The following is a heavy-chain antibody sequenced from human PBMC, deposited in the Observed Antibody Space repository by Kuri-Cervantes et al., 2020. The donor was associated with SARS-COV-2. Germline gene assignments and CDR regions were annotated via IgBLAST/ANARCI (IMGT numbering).Heavy chain of an antibody. Sequence: SETLSLTCTVSGGSISSYYWSWIRQPPGKGLEWIGYIYYSGSTNYNPSLKSRVTISVDTSKNQFSLKLSSVTAADTAVYYCVRAVCYDFWSGWSHNWFDPWGHGTLVTVSS. CDR3: VRAVCYDFWSGWSHNWFDP. D-gene: IGHD3-3*01. J-gene: IGHJ5*02. V-gene: IGHV4-59*01. CDR2: IYYSGST. CDR1: GGSISSYY.